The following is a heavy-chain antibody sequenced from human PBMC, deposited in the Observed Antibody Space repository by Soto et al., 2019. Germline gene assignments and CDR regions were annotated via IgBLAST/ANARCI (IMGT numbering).Heavy chain of an antibody. J-gene: IGHJ4*02. Sequence: EVQLVESGGVVVQPGGSLRLCCAASGFTFDDYAMHWVRQAPGKGLEWVSLISWDGGSTYYADSVKGRFTISRDNSKNSLYLHMNSLRAEDTALYYCAKYMTGGILDYWGQGTLVTVSS. CDR3: AKYMTGGILDY. CDR1: GFTFDDYA. CDR2: ISWDGGST. D-gene: IGHD2-15*01. V-gene: IGHV3-43D*04.